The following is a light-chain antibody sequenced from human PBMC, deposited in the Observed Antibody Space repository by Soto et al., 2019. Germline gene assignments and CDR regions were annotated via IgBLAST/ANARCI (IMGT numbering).Light chain of an antibody. J-gene: IGKJ1*01. V-gene: IGKV1-39*01. Sequence: DIQMTQSPSSLSASVGDRVTITCRASQSISSYVNWYQQKPGKAPKLLIYAASSLQSGVPSRFSGSGSWTDFTLTISSLQPEDFATDYGQQSYSTPRTFGQGTKVEIK. CDR1: QSISSY. CDR3: QQSYSTPRT. CDR2: AAS.